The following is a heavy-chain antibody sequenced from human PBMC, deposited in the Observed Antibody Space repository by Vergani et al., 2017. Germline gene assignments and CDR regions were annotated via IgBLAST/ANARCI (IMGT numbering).Heavy chain of an antibody. CDR3: ARDEYYYDSSGYYYYFDY. CDR2: IYTSGST. J-gene: IGHJ4*02. D-gene: IGHD3-22*01. CDR1: GGSISSYY. V-gene: IGHV4-4*07. Sequence: QVQLQESGPGLVKPSETLSLTCTVSGGSISSYYWSWIRQPAGKGLEWIGRIYTSGSTNYNPSLKSRVTMSVDTSKNQFSLKLSSVTAADTAVYYCARDEYYYDSSGYYYYFDYWGQGTLVTVSS.